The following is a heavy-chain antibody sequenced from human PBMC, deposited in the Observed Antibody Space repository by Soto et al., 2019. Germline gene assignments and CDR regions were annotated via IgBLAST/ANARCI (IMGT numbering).Heavy chain of an antibody. CDR1: GGSFSGYY. CDR2: IGHGGGT. J-gene: IGHJ4*02. CDR3: ARHGGYYFDY. V-gene: IGHV4-34*01. D-gene: IGHD3-16*01. Sequence: QVQLQQWGAGLLKPSETLSVTCAVYGGSFSGYYWSWNRQPPGKGLEWIGEIGHGGGTIYNPSLETRVNISEDSSNNQFSLKVNSVTAADTAVYYCARHGGYYFDYWGQGAPVTVSS.